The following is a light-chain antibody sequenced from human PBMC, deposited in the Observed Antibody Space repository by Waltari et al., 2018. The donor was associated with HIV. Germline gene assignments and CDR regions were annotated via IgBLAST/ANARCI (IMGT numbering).Light chain of an antibody. CDR3: CSYTSSITGRV. Sequence: QSALTQPASVSGSPGQSITISCTGTSSDVGGYKYVSWYQQYPGKAPKPIIYDVTNRPSGVSKRFSGSKSGNTASLTISGLQAEDEADYYCCSYTSSITGRVFGTGTKVTVL. CDR2: DVT. J-gene: IGLJ1*01. CDR1: SSDVGGYKY. V-gene: IGLV2-14*03.